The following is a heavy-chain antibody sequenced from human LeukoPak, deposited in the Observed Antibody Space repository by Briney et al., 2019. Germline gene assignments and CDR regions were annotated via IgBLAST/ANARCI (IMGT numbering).Heavy chain of an antibody. CDR3: ARAQQLVPGLNYYYYGMDV. V-gene: IGHV1-2*02. CDR1: GYTFTGYY. J-gene: IGHJ6*02. Sequence: ASMKVSCKASGYTFTGYYMHWVRQAPGQGLEWMGWINPNSGGTNYAQKFQGRVTMTRDTSISTAYMELSRLRSDDTAVYYCARAQQLVPGLNYYYYGMDVWGQGTTVTVSS. D-gene: IGHD6-13*01. CDR2: INPNSGGT.